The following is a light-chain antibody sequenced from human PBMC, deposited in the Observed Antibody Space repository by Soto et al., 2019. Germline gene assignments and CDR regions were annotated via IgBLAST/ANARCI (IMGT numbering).Light chain of an antibody. CDR2: GNS. J-gene: IGLJ2*01. V-gene: IGLV1-40*01. CDR3: QYYDSSLSGYVV. Sequence: QSVLTQPPSVSGAPGQRVTISCTGSSSNIGAGSDVHWYQPLPGTAPNLLIYGNSNRPAGVPARCSGSKSGTSASLAITGLQAEDEADYYCQYYDSSLSGYVVFGGGTKRTVL. CDR1: SSNIGAGSD.